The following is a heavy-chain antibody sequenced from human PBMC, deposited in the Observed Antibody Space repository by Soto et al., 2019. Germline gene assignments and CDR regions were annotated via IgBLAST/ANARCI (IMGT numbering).Heavy chain of an antibody. CDR1: GITFSSYA. CDR3: AKDLVGIVYFAIIAY. Sequence: GGSLRLSCAASGITFSSYAMTWVRQAPGKGLEWVSSISGGGEFTSYADSVKGRFTISRDNSKSTVYLQMDSLRAEDTALYYCAKDLVGIVYFAIIAYWGQGALVTVSS. D-gene: IGHD2-21*01. CDR2: ISGGGEFT. J-gene: IGHJ4*02. V-gene: IGHV3-23*01.